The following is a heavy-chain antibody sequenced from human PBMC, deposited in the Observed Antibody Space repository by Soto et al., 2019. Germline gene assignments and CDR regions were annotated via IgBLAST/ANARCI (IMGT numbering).Heavy chain of an antibody. CDR3: ARGLSRPGYSSSWYSYYYGMDV. D-gene: IGHD6-13*01. Sequence: SETLSLTCTVSGGSISSGGYYWSWIRQHPGKGLEWIGYIYYSGSTYYNPSLKSRVTISVDTSKNQFSLKLSSVTAADTAVYYCARGLSRPGYSSSWYSYYYGMDVWGQGTTVTVSS. CDR1: GGSISSGGYY. CDR2: IYYSGST. V-gene: IGHV4-31*03. J-gene: IGHJ6*02.